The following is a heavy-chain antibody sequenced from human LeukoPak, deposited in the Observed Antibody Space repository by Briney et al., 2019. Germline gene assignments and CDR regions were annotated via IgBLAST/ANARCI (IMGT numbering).Heavy chain of an antibody. D-gene: IGHD6-13*01. Sequence: GASVKVSCKASGYTFTGYYMHWVRQAPGQGFEWMGWINPNSGGTNYAQKFQGRVTMTRDTSISTAYMELSRLRSDDTAVYYCARDGYSSSWITDYWGQGTLVTVSS. CDR3: ARDGYSSSWITDY. CDR1: GYTFTGYY. V-gene: IGHV1-2*02. J-gene: IGHJ4*02. CDR2: INPNSGGT.